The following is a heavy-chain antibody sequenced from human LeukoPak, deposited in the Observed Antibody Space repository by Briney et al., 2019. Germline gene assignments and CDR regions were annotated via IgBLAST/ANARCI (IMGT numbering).Heavy chain of an antibody. CDR2: VYSSGST. Sequence: SETLSLTCTVSGGSISSYSYYWGWIRQPPGKGLEWLASVYSSGSTHSNPSLTSRVSISIDMSKNQFSLKLYSVTASDAAIYYCARHLSGTAMAHYFDFWGQGTLVTVSS. J-gene: IGHJ4*02. D-gene: IGHD5-18*01. CDR3: ARHLSGTAMAHYFDF. V-gene: IGHV4-39*01. CDR1: GGSISSYSYY.